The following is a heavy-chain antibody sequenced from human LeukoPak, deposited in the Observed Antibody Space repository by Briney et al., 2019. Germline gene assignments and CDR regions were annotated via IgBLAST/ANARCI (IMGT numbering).Heavy chain of an antibody. CDR2: ISPSGSTK. CDR3: TKLAEASADS. V-gene: IGHV3-48*03. J-gene: IGHJ4*02. D-gene: IGHD6-25*01. CDR1: GFSFSSYE. Sequence: GGSLRLSCAASGFSFSSYEMNWVRQAPGKGLEWVSNISPSGSTKYYADSVKGRFTVSRDNAKNSLYLQMNSLRAGDTGVYYCTKLAEASADSWGQGTLVTVSS.